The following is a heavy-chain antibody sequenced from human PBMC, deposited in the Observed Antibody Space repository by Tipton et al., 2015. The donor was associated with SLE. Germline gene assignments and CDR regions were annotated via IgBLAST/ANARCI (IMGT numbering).Heavy chain of an antibody. CDR3: AREGDLEPTAFDI. D-gene: IGHD1-1*01. CDR2: ISFDGSDT. Sequence: RSLRLSCAASGFSFSDYAMFWVCQAPGKGLEWVADISFDGSDTYYADSVKGRFTISRDNSKNTLYLQMNSLRAEDTAVYYCAREGDLEPTAFDIWGQGTMVTVSS. V-gene: IGHV3-30*04. J-gene: IGHJ3*02. CDR1: GFSFSDYA.